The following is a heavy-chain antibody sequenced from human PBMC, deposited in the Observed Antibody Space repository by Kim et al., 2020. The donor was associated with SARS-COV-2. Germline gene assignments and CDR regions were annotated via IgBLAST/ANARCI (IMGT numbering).Heavy chain of an antibody. D-gene: IGHD3-22*01. Sequence: VKGRFTITRDDSNSIAYLQMNSLKTEDSAVYYCTRVDLSYDSYDYYGMDVWGQGTTVTVSS. J-gene: IGHJ6*02. CDR3: TRVDLSYDSYDYYGMDV. V-gene: IGHV3-49*02.